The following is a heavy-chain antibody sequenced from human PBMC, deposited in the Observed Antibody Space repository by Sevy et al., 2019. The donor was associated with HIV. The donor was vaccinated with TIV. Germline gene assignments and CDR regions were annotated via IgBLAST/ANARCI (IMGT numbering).Heavy chain of an antibody. J-gene: IGHJ3*02. CDR3: ARARSHDAFDI. V-gene: IGHV3-53*01. Sequence: GGSLRLSCAASGFTVSSNYMSWVRQAPGKGLEWVSVIYSGGSTYYADSVKGRFTISRDNSKNTLYLQMNSLRAEDTAVYYCARARSHDAFDILGQGTLVTVSS. CDR1: GFTVSSNY. CDR2: IYSGGST.